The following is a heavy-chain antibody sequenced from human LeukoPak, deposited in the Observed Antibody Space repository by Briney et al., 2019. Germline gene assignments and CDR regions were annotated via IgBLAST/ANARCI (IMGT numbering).Heavy chain of an antibody. V-gene: IGHV4-59*01. CDR1: GDSMTNYF. CDR3: ARAPYSYGFGWLNH. Sequence: SETLSLTCTVSGDSMTNYFWNWFRQPPGRGLEWIGYVHSSGSTNYNPSLRSRVTVSVDLSKNQFSVTLSSVTTADTAVYYCARAPYSYGFGWLNHWGQGDLVTVSS. D-gene: IGHD5-18*01. CDR2: VHSSGST. J-gene: IGHJ4*02.